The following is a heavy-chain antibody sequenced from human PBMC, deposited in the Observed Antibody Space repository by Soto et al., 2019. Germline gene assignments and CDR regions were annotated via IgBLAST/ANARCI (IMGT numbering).Heavy chain of an antibody. J-gene: IGHJ5*02. D-gene: IGHD3-10*01. CDR1: GGSISSCCYS. CDR3: ARVPGP. V-gene: IGHV4-30-2*01. CDR2: IYPSGST. Sequence: QLQLQESGSGLVKPSQTLSLTCAVSGGSISSCCYSWSWIRQPPGKGLEGIGYIYPSGSTYYNPSLKSRVTTSGDRSKSQFSLKLTSVTAADAAVYYGARVPGPWGQGTLVPVSS.